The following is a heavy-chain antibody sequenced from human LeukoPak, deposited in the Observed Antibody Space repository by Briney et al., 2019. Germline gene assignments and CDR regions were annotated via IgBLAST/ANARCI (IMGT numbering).Heavy chain of an antibody. Sequence: GASVKVSCQTSGYRFTSYGICWVRQAPGQGLEWMGWISAYDGDTSYAQKFQGRVTMTTAASTSTAYMEVRSLRSDDTAVYYCARCGSTTMNRGRLEAEYWGQGTLVSVSS. CDR1: GYRFTSYG. J-gene: IGHJ4*02. CDR3: ARCGSTTMNRGRLEAEY. D-gene: IGHD3-10*01. CDR2: ISAYDGDT. V-gene: IGHV1-18*01.